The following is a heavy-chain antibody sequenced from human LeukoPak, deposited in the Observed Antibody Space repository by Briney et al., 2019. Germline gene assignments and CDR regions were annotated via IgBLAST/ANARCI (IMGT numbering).Heavy chain of an antibody. J-gene: IGHJ4*02. CDR1: GFNFSSYA. D-gene: IGHD3-3*01. V-gene: IGHV3-23*01. Sequence: GGSLRLSCAASGFNFSSYAMSWVRQAPGKGLEWVSAISGSGGSTYYADSVKGRFTISRDNSKNTLYLQMNSLRAEDTAVYYCAKRSVEWLLYFDYWGQGTLVTVSS. CDR2: ISGSGGST. CDR3: AKRSVEWLLYFDY.